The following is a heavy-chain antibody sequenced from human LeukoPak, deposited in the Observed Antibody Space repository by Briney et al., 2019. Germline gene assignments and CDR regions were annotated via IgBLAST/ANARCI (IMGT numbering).Heavy chain of an antibody. D-gene: IGHD3-3*01. CDR2: IYHSGST. Sequence: SETLSLTCAVSGYSISSGYYWGWIRQPPGKGLEWIGSIYHSGSTYYNPSLKSRVTISVDTSKNQFSLKLSSVTAADTAVYYCASGFGVVSNWFDPWGQGTLVTVSS. CDR1: GYSISSGYY. J-gene: IGHJ5*02. CDR3: ASGFGVVSNWFDP. V-gene: IGHV4-38-2*01.